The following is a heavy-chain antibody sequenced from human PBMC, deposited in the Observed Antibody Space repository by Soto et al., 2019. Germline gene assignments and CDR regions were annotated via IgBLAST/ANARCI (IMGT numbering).Heavy chain of an antibody. V-gene: IGHV4-34*01. J-gene: IGHJ6*02. CDR2: INHSGST. D-gene: IGHD6-19*01. Sequence: SETLSLTCAVYGGSFSGYYWSWIRQPPGKGLEWIGEINHSGSTNYNPSLKSRVTISVDTSKNQFSLKPSSVTAADTAVYYCARPTRQWLGLRYYYGMDVWGQGTTVTVSS. CDR1: GGSFSGYY. CDR3: ARPTRQWLGLRYYYGMDV.